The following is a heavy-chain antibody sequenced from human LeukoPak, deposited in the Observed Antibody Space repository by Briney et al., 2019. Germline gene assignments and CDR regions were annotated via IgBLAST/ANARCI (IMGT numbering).Heavy chain of an antibody. V-gene: IGHV3-7*03. D-gene: IGHD3-10*01. CDR2: IKQGGREE. CDR3: ARDNGGWFDS. Sequence: GGSLTLYCVASELSFSDYSMSWVRQAQGKGLEWVANIKQGGREEKYVGSVKGRFAISRDDAKSTLYLQMDSLSGDDTAVYYCARDNGGWFDSWGRGTLVTVSS. J-gene: IGHJ5*01. CDR1: ELSFSDYS.